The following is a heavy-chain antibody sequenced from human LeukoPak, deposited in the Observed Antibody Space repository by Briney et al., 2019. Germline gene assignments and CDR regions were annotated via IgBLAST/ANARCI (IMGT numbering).Heavy chain of an antibody. J-gene: IGHJ4*02. V-gene: IGHV4-59*01. CDR2: IYYTGST. D-gene: IGHD6-13*01. CDR3: ARGDSSSWYLFDY. CDR1: VGSISTYY. Sequence: SETLSLTCTVSVGSISTYYLSWIRQPPGKGLEWIGYIYYTGSTNYNPSLKSRVTISVDTSENQFSLKLTSVTAADTAVYYCARGDSSSWYLFDYWGRGTLVTVSS.